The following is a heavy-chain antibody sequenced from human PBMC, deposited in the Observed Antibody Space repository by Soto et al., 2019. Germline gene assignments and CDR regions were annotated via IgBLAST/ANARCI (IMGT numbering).Heavy chain of an antibody. J-gene: IGHJ4*02. Sequence: SETLSLTCTGSGGSISSSSYYWGWIRQPPGKGLEWIGSIYYSGSTYYNPSLKSRVTISVDTSKNQFSLKLSSVTAADSAVYYCARHFGGYFDYWGQGTLVTVSS. V-gene: IGHV4-39*01. CDR1: GGSISSSSYY. D-gene: IGHD2-15*01. CDR3: ARHFGGYFDY. CDR2: IYYSGST.